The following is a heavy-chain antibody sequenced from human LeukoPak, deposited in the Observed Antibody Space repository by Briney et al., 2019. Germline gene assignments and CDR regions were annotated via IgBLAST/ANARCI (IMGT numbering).Heavy chain of an antibody. CDR2: IYYSGST. J-gene: IGHJ6*03. V-gene: IGHV4-61*01. CDR1: GYSISSGYY. CDR3: ARGQQLGFYYYMDV. D-gene: IGHD6-13*01. Sequence: SETLSLTCTVSGYSISSGYYWSWIRQPPGKGLEWIGYIYYSGSTNYNPSLKSRVTISVDTSKNQFSLKLSSVTAADTAVYYCARGQQLGFYYYMDVWGKGTTVTVSS.